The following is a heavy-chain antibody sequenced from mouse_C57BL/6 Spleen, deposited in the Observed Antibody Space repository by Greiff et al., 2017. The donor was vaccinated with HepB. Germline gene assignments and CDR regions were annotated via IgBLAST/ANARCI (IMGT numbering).Heavy chain of an antibody. CDR1: GYTFTSYT. CDR2: INPSSGYT. CDR3: ARDYGSLYYAMDY. Sequence: QVQLQQSGAELVRPGASVKMSCKASGYTFTSYTMHWVKQRPGQGLEWIGYINPSSGYTKYNQKFKDKATLTADKSSTTAYMQLSSLTSEDTAVYYCARDYGSLYYAMDYWGQGTSVTVSS. J-gene: IGHJ4*01. V-gene: IGHV1-4*01. D-gene: IGHD1-1*01.